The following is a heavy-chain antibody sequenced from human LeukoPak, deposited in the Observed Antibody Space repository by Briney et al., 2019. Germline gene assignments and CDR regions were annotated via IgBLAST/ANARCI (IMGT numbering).Heavy chain of an antibody. CDR1: RGTLCSYA. D-gene: IGHD3-10*01. J-gene: IGHJ4*02. V-gene: IGHV1-69*05. CDR2: VIPIFGTA. Sequence: SVKVSCKASRGTLCSYAIRGVRQAPGQRLEWIVGVIPIFGTANYAHKFHGRVTITTDESTSTAYMELSILRAEDTAVSDCARASITMVRGVNGNFDYWGQGTLVTVSS. CDR3: ARASITMVRGVNGNFDY.